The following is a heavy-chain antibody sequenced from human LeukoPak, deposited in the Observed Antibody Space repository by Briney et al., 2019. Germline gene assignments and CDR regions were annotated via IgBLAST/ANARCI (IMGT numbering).Heavy chain of an antibody. V-gene: IGHV3-48*04. J-gene: IGHJ5*02. CDR2: ISSSSSTI. Sequence: GGSLRLSCAASGFTFSSYSMNWVRQAPGKGLEWVSYISSSSSTIYYADSVKGRFTISRDNAKNSLYLQMNSLRAEDTAVYYCAKDKTPGVVNLHGWFDPWGQGTLVTVSS. D-gene: IGHD3-22*01. CDR1: GFTFSSYS. CDR3: AKDKTPGVVNLHGWFDP.